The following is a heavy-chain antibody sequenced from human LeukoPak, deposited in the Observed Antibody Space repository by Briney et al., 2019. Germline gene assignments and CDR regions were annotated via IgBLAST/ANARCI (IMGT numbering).Heavy chain of an antibody. D-gene: IGHD3-10*01. CDR2: IYYSGST. Sequence: SQTLSLTCTVSGGSISSGDYYWSWIRQPPGKGLEWIGYIYYSGSTYYNPSLKSRVTISVDTSKNQFSLKLRSVTSADTAVYYCARAHGSGSYLPYWGQGTLVTVSS. J-gene: IGHJ4*02. CDR3: ARAHGSGSYLPY. V-gene: IGHV4-30-4*01. CDR1: GGSISSGDYY.